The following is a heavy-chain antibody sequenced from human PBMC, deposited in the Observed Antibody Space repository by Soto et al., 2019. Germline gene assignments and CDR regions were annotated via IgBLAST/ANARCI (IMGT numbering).Heavy chain of an antibody. Sequence: PGGSLILSCAASGFTFSSFHMNWVRQAPGRGLEWVAYITSSSDTTYYADSVKGRFTISRHNSKNTLYLQMNSLRAEDTAVYYCATLPYYYGSGEHAFDIWGQGTMVTVSS. J-gene: IGHJ3*02. V-gene: IGHV3-48*01. D-gene: IGHD3-10*01. CDR3: ATLPYYYGSGEHAFDI. CDR1: GFTFSSFH. CDR2: ITSSSDTT.